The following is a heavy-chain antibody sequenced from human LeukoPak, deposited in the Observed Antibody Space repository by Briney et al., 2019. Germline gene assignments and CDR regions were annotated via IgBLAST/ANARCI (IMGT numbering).Heavy chain of an antibody. CDR1: GFTFSSYA. Sequence: GGSLRLSCAASGFTFSSYAMHLVRQAPGKGLEYVSAISSNGGSTYYANSVKGRFTISRDNSKNTLYLQMGSLRAEDMAVYYCARDQYYDFWSGLNWFDPWGQGTLVTVSS. D-gene: IGHD3-3*01. CDR2: ISSNGGST. CDR3: ARDQYYDFWSGLNWFDP. V-gene: IGHV3-64*01. J-gene: IGHJ5*02.